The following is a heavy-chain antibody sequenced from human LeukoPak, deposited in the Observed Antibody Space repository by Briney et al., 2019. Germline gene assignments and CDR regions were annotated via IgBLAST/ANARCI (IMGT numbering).Heavy chain of an antibody. CDR2: INHSGST. J-gene: IGHJ5*02. V-gene: IGHV4-34*01. CDR1: GGSFSGYY. D-gene: IGHD1/OR15-1a*01. CDR3: ARGRLTTPNWFGP. Sequence: SETLSLTCAVYGGSFSGYYWSWIRQPPGKGLEWIGEINHSGSTNYNPSLKSRVTMSVDTSKNHFSLRLTSVTAADTAVYYCARGRLTTPNWFGPWGQGILVTVSS.